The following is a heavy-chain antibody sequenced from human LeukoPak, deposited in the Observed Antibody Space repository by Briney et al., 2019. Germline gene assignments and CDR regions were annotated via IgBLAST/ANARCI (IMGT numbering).Heavy chain of an antibody. J-gene: IGHJ2*01. CDR3: PRGVSTTK. CDR1: GFSFSGYW. CDR2: IKEDGSEK. V-gene: IGHV3-7*03. D-gene: IGHD1-1*01. Sequence: GGSLRLSCAASGFSFSGYWMTWVRQAPGKGLEWVANIKEDGSEKYYADFVKGRFTISRDNAKNSLDLQMNSLRAEDTAVYYCPRGVSTTKWGR.